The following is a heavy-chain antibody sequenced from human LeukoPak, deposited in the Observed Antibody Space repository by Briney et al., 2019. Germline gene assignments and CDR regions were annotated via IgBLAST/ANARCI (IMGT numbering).Heavy chain of an antibody. Sequence: GASVKVSCKASGYTFTSYDINWVRHATGQGLEWMGWMNPNSGNTGYAQKFQGRVTMTRNTSISTAYMELSSLRSEDTAVYYCAAYYYDSSGFDYWGQGTLVTVSS. D-gene: IGHD3-22*01. CDR2: MNPNSGNT. CDR1: GYTFTSYD. J-gene: IGHJ4*02. CDR3: AAYYYDSSGFDY. V-gene: IGHV1-8*01.